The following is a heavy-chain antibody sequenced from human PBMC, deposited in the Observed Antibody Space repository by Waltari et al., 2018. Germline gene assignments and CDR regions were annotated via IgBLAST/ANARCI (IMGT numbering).Heavy chain of an antibody. Sequence: QVNLVESGGGVVQPGVSLRLSCATSGFTFSNFGRHWVRQAPGKGLEWVALIWFDGSDKFYADSVRGRFTISRDNSARTLYLDMDSLRLDDTAMYYCAKDAFGNTYLDFWGQGTLVTVSS. CDR1: GFTFSNFG. CDR2: IWFDGSDK. D-gene: IGHD2-2*02. V-gene: IGHV3-30*02. CDR3: AKDAFGNTYLDF. J-gene: IGHJ4*02.